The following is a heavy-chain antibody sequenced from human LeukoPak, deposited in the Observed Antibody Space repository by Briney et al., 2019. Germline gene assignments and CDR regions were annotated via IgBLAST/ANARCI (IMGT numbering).Heavy chain of an antibody. D-gene: IGHD2-15*01. Sequence: QSGGSLRLSCAASGFTFSSYAMSWVRQAPGKGLEWVSAISGSGGSTYYADSVKGRFTISRDNSKDTLYLQMNSLRAEDTAVYYCAKDRGGYCSGGSCYNDYWGQGTLVTVSS. J-gene: IGHJ4*02. CDR3: AKDRGGYCSGGSCYNDY. V-gene: IGHV3-23*01. CDR2: ISGSGGST. CDR1: GFTFSSYA.